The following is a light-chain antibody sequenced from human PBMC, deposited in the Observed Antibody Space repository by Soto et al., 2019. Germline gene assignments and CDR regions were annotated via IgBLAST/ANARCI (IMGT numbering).Light chain of an antibody. J-gene: IGKJ2*01. CDR1: QSVSSNY. CDR2: DAS. Sequence: EIVLTQSPGTLSLSPGERATLSCRASQSVSSNYLSWYQQKPGQAPRLLIYDASSRATGIPDRFSGSGSGIDFTLTISRLEPEDFAVYYCQQYASSPQYTFGQGTKLEIK. V-gene: IGKV3-20*01. CDR3: QQYASSPQYT.